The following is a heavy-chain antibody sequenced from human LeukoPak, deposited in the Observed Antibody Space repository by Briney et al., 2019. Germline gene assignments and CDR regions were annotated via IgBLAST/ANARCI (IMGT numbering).Heavy chain of an antibody. CDR1: RFTFSSYA. D-gene: IGHD3-16*01. CDR2: ISDSGGST. J-gene: IGHJ6*02. CDR3: ARAGGGHFFYGMDV. Sequence: PGGSLRLSCAASRFTFSSYAMSWVRQAPGKGLEWVSSISDSGGSTYYADSVKGRFTISRDTSKNTLYLQVNSLRGEDTTVYYCARAGGGHFFYGMDVWGQGTTVTVSS. V-gene: IGHV3-23*01.